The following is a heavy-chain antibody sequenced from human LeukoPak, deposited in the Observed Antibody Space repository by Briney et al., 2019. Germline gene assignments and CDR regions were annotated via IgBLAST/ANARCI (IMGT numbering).Heavy chain of an antibody. CDR1: GFTFSSYA. D-gene: IGHD6-13*01. V-gene: IGHV3-23*01. CDR2: ISGSGGST. CDR3: AKTPGQQLVLGWFDP. J-gene: IGHJ5*02. Sequence: PGGSLRLSCAASGFTFSSYAMSWVRQAPGKGLEWVSAISGSGGSTYYADSVKGRFTISRDNSKNTLYLQMNSPRAEDTAVYYCAKTPGQQLVLGWFDPWGQGTLVTVSS.